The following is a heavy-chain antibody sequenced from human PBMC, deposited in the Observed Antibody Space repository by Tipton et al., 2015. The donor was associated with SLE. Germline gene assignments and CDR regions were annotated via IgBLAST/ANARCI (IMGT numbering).Heavy chain of an antibody. Sequence: QLVQSGAEVKKPGESLKISCEGSGYSFTNFWIAWVRQMPGKGLEWMGIIYPGDSDVRYSPSIQGQVTRSADTSINTAYLQWRSLKASDTAMYYCARLSIFWSGLYDSVDTWGQGNLVSVSS. D-gene: IGHD3-3*01. CDR3: ARLSIFWSGLYDSVDT. CDR1: GYSFTNFW. J-gene: IGHJ5*02. CDR2: IYPGDSDV. V-gene: IGHV5-51*03.